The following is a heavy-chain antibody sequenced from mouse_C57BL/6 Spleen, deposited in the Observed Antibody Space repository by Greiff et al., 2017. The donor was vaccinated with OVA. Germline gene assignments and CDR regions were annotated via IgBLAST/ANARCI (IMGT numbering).Heavy chain of an antibody. CDR2: ISNLAYSI. CDR3: ARHVGNYWYAMDY. CDR1: GFTFSDYG. Sequence: EVKLVESGGGLVQPGGSLKLSCAASGFTFSDYGMAWVRQAPRKGPEWVAFISNLAYSIYYADTVTGRFTISRENAKNTLYLEMSSLRSEDTAMYYCARHVGNYWYAMDYWGQGTSVTVSS. V-gene: IGHV5-15*01. J-gene: IGHJ4*01. D-gene: IGHD2-1*01.